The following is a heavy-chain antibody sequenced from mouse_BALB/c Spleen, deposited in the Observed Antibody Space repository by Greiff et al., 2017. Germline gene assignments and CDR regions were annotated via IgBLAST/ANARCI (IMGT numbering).Heavy chain of an antibody. D-gene: IGHD2-10*02. Sequence: EVNVVESGGGLVQPGGSRKLSCAASGFTFSSFGMHWVRQAPEKGLEWVAYISSGSSTIYYADTVKGRFTISRDNPKNTLFLQMTSLRSEDTAMYYCARELYGNFDYWGQGTTLTVSS. CDR1: GFTFSSFG. CDR2: ISSGSSTI. V-gene: IGHV5-17*02. J-gene: IGHJ2*01. CDR3: ARELYGNFDY.